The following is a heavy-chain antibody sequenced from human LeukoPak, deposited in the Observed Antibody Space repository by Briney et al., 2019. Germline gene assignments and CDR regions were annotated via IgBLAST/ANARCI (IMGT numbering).Heavy chain of an antibody. CDR2: IYYSGST. D-gene: IGHD2-2*01. CDR3: AGAVGVPAAMMGHDY. J-gene: IGHJ4*02. CDR1: GGSISSYY. Sequence: SETLSLTCTVSGGSISSYYWSWIRQPPGKGLEWIGYIYYSGSTNYNPSLKSRVTISVDTSKNQFSLKLSSVTAADTAVYYCAGAVGVPAAMMGHDYWGQGTLVTVSS. V-gene: IGHV4-59*01.